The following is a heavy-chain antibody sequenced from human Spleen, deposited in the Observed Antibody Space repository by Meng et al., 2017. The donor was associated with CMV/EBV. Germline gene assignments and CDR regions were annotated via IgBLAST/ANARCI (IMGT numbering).Heavy chain of an antibody. D-gene: IGHD2-15*01. J-gene: IGHJ5*02. CDR2: IYPGDSDT. V-gene: IGHV5-51*01. CDR1: GYRFTNYW. CDR3: AAGGIALWLDP. Sequence: GESLKISCKGSGYRFTNYWIGWVRQMPGKGLEWMGIIYPGDSDTRYSPSLQGQVTMSVDKSISTAYLQWNSLKASDTAMYYCAAGGIALWLDPWGQGTLVTVSS.